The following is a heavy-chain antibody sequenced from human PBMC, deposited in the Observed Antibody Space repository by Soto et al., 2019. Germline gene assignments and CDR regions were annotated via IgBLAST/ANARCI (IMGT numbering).Heavy chain of an antibody. J-gene: IGHJ6*02. CDR1: GGSFNGYY. D-gene: IGHD6-13*01. V-gene: IGHV4-34*01. CDR3: ARGLGAAAGTDYYYGMDV. CDR2: INHSGST. Sequence: SETLSLSCAVYGGSFNGYYWSWIRQPPGKGLEWIGEINHSGSTNYNPSLKSRVTISVDTSKNQFSLKLSSVTAADTAVYYCARGLGAAAGTDYYYGMDVWGQGATVTVSS.